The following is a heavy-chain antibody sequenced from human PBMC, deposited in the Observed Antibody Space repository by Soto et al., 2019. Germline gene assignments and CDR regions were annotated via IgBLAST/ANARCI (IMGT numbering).Heavy chain of an antibody. V-gene: IGHV2-5*02. J-gene: IGHJ4*02. D-gene: IGHD6-19*01. CDR1: GFSLSTNGVA. CDR3: THTSGHSSTGADN. CDR2: IFWDDDA. Sequence: QITLRESGPALVKPTQTLTLTCTFSGFSLSTNGVAVGWIRQPSGKALEWLALIFWDDDARYSPSLKSRLTITKDTSKIQVVLIKTNMDPVDTGTYYCTHTSGHSSTGADNWGQGTQVIVSS.